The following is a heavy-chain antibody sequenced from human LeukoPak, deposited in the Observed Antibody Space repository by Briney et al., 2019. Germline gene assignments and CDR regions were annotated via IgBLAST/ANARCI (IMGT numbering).Heavy chain of an antibody. J-gene: IGHJ4*02. V-gene: IGHV1-69*13. CDR2: IIPIFGTA. Sequence: ASVKVSCKASGGTFSSYAISWVRQAPGQGLEWMGGIIPIFGTANYAQKFQGRVTITADESTSTAYMELNSLRFEDTAVYYCAREAYSSGWSETDYWGQGTLVTVSS. D-gene: IGHD6-19*01. CDR3: AREAYSSGWSETDY. CDR1: GGTFSSYA.